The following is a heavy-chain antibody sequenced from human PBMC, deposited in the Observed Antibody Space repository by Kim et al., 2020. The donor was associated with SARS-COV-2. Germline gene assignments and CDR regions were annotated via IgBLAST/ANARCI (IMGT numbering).Heavy chain of an antibody. CDR2: IIPIFGTA. V-gene: IGHV1-69*13. J-gene: IGHJ6*02. CDR3: ARILVVVPASVVYYYYGMDV. Sequence: SVKVSCKASGGTFSSYAISWVRQAPGQGLEWMGGIIPIFGTANYAQKFQGRVTITADESTSTAYMELSSLRSEDTAVYYCARILVVVPASVVYYYYGMDVWGQGTTVTVSS. CDR1: GGTFSSYA. D-gene: IGHD2-2*01.